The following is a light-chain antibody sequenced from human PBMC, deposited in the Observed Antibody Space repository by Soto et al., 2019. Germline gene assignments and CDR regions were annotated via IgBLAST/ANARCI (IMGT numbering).Light chain of an antibody. V-gene: IGKV1D-12*01. CDR1: QGIKSW. CDR3: QQADSFPIT. J-gene: IGKJ5*01. CDR2: DDN. Sequence: DIQMTQSPSSVSASVGDTVVITCRASQGIKSWFAWYQQRPGNAPKLLISDDNTLQTGVPPRFSGSGSGTDFFLTVNSLQPEDCATYYCQQADSFPITFGQGTRMEIK.